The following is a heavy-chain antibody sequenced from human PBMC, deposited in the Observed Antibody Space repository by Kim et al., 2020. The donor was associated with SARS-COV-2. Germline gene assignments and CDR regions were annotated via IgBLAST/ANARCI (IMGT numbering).Heavy chain of an antibody. V-gene: IGHV3-23*01. CDR3: AKVNYFGSYFYFDY. D-gene: IGHD3-10*01. Sequence: YYADSVEGRFTISKDNSRNTLYLQMNSLRADDTAVYYCAKVNYFGSYFYFDYWGQGVLVTVSS. J-gene: IGHJ4*02.